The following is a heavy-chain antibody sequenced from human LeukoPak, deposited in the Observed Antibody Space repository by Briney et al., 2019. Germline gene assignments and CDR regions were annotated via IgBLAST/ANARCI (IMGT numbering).Heavy chain of an antibody. J-gene: IGHJ4*02. D-gene: IGHD3-22*01. V-gene: IGHV1-2*02. CDR2: INPNSGCT. CDR1: GYTFTGYY. CDR3: ARGGTVGDFYDSSGSFDY. Sequence: GASVKVSCKASGYTFTGYYMHWVRQAPGQGLEWMGWINPNSGCTNYAQKFQGRVTMTSDASISTAYMELSRLRSDDTAVYYCARGGTVGDFYDSSGSFDYWGQGTLVTVSS.